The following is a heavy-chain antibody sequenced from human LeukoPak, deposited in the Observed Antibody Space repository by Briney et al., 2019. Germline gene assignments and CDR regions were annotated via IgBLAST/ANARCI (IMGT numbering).Heavy chain of an antibody. V-gene: IGHV4-59*12. CDR3: ARRTHPGYCTNGVCYATYYFDY. CDR1: GGSISSYY. CDR2: IYYSGST. J-gene: IGHJ4*02. Sequence: SETLSLTCTVSGGSISSYYWNWIRQPPGKGLEWIGYIYYSGSTNYNPSLKSRVTISVDTSKNQFSLKLSSVTAADTAVYYCARRTHPGYCTNGVCYATYYFDYWGQGTLVTVSS. D-gene: IGHD2-8*01.